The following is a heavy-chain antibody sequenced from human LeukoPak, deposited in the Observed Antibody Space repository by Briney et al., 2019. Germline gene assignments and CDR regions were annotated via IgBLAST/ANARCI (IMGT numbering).Heavy chain of an antibody. CDR2: ISSYSGST. CDR1: GGSISSSSYS. J-gene: IGHJ4*02. CDR3: ARVNIVATILLSYFDY. Sequence: SETLSLTCTVSGGSISSSSYSWGWIRQPPGKGLEWIGSISSYSGSTYYNPSLKSRVTISVDTSKNQFSLRLSSVTAADTAVYYCARVNIVATILLSYFDYWGQGTLVTVSS. D-gene: IGHD5-12*01. V-gene: IGHV4-39*07.